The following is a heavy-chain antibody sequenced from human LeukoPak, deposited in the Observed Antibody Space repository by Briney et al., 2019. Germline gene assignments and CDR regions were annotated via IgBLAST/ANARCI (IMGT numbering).Heavy chain of an antibody. D-gene: IGHD3-22*01. J-gene: IGHJ4*02. V-gene: IGHV5-51*01. CDR2: IYPGDSDT. CDR3: ARPHSLYYDSSGHYYFDY. CDR1: GYSFTSYW. Sequence: GESLKISCQGSGYSFTSYWIGWVRQLPGKGLEWMGIIYPGDSDTRYSPSFQGQVTISADKSISTAYLQWSSLKASDTAMYYCARPHSLYYDSSGHYYFDYWGQGTLVTVSS.